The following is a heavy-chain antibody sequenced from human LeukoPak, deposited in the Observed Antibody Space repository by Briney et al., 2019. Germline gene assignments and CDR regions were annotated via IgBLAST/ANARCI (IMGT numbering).Heavy chain of an antibody. D-gene: IGHD4-17*01. Sequence: SETLSLTCTVSGGSISSSTYYWGWIRQPPRKGLEWIGNIYYSGNTYYNPSLKSRVTISVDTSKNQFSLELISVTAADTAVYYCARRGSTVTTPDFWGQGTLVTVSS. CDR1: GGSISSSTYY. J-gene: IGHJ4*02. V-gene: IGHV4-39*01. CDR2: IYYSGNT. CDR3: ARRGSTVTTPDF.